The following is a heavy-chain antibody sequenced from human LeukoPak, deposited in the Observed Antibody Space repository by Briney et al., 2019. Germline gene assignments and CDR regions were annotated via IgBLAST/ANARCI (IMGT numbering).Heavy chain of an antibody. CDR3: AREARKHTIFGVVEYYYYYYMDV. D-gene: IGHD3-3*01. CDR2: IIPIFGTA. CDR1: GGTFSSYA. J-gene: IGHJ6*03. Sequence: SVKVSCKASGGTFSSYAISWVRQAPGQGLEWMGGIIPIFGTANYAQKFQGRVTITADESTSTAYMELSSLRSEDTAVYYCAREARKHTIFGVVEYYYYYYMDVWGKGTTVTVSS. V-gene: IGHV1-69*13.